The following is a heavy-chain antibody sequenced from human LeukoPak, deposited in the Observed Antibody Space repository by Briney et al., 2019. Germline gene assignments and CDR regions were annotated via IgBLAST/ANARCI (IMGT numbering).Heavy chain of an antibody. CDR2: IFPDDSDT. V-gene: IGHV5-51*01. Sequence: GESLNISCKTSGYYFNNFWIGWVRQIPGKRLEWMGIIFPDDSDTRYSPSFEGQVTITVDKSITTAYLQWSSLKASDSGMYYCARLVGPNRGPFDSWGQGTLVTVSS. J-gene: IGHJ4*02. D-gene: IGHD1-26*01. CDR1: GYYFNNFW. CDR3: ARLVGPNRGPFDS.